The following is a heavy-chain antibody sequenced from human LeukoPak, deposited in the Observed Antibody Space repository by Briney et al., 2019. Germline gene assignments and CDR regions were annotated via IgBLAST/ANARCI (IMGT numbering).Heavy chain of an antibody. Sequence: SETLSLTCTVSGGSIGSYYWSWIRQPPGKGLEWIGYIYYSGSTNYNPSLKSRVTISVDTSKNQFSLKLSSVTAADTAVYYCARVPQYTHYYYSMDVWGQGTTVTVSS. CDR3: ARVPQYTHYYYSMDV. J-gene: IGHJ6*02. V-gene: IGHV4-59*01. CDR2: IYYSGST. CDR1: GGSIGSYY. D-gene: IGHD2-2*02.